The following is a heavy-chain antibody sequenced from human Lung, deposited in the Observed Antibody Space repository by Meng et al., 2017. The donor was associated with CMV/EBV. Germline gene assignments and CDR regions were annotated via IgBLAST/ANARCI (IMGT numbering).Heavy chain of an antibody. D-gene: IGHD6-19*01. V-gene: IGHV1-2*06. J-gene: IGHJ5*02. CDR1: GYTFTGYY. CDR3: AHQAVAGTRGWFDP. CDR2: INPNSGGT. Sequence: QVRLVQSGGEVKKPGASVKVSCKASGYTFTGYYMHWVRQAPGQGLEWMGRINPNSGGTNYAQKFQGRVTMTRDTSISTAYMELSRLRSDDTAVYYCAHQAVAGTRGWFDPWGQGTLVTVSS.